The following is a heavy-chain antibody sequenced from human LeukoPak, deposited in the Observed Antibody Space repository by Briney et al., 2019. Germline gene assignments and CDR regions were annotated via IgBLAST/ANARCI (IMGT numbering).Heavy chain of an antibody. CDR1: GVPLSIYS. J-gene: IGHJ3*02. D-gene: IGHD2-15*01. Sequence: GGPVSLSFAASGVPLSIYSMIGPPQAPGKGREGFSSISNCSSYIYYADSVKRRFTISRDNAKNSLYLQMNSLRAEDTAVYYCARLGAGYCSGGSCDDAFDIWGQGTMVTVSS. V-gene: IGHV3-21*01. CDR3: ARLGAGYCSGGSCDDAFDI. CDR2: ISNCSSYI.